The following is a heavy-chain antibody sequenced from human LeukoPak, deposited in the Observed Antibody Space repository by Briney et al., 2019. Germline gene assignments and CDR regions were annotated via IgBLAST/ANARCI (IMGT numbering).Heavy chain of an antibody. D-gene: IGHD3-10*01. CDR1: GDTFTSYG. CDR2: ISAYNGNT. CDR3: ARGCRSYYGSGSCLSY. Sequence: ASVKVSCKASGDTFTSYGISWVRQAPGQGLEWMGWISAYNGNTNYAQKLQGRVTMTTDTSTSTAYMELRSLRSDDTAVYYCARGCRSYYGSGSCLSYWGQGTLVTVSS. V-gene: IGHV1-18*01. J-gene: IGHJ4*02.